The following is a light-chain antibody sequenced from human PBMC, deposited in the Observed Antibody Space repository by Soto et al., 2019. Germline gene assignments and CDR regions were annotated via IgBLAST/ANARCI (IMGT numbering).Light chain of an antibody. CDR1: QTISTL. J-gene: IGKJ4*01. CDR3: QQVNVYPST. V-gene: IGKV1-5*01. Sequence: DIPMTQAPSTLSASVGDRGTITCRASQTISTLLAWYLQKSGKAPKLLIYDASILKSGVPSRFSGGGSGTDFTLTISSLQPEDFATYYCQQVNVYPSTFGGGTKV. CDR2: DAS.